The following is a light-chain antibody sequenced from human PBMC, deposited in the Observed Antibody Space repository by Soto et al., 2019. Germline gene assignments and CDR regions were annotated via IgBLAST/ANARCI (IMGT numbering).Light chain of an antibody. V-gene: IGKV3D-20*02. Sequence: DIALTQSPGTLSVSPGERATLSCRASQSVRTNFVSWSTQQPGQAPRILISGASTRVTGIPDRFSGGGSGTDFTPPISSLEPEYFAVDYCQQRHNWITFGQGTRLEIK. J-gene: IGKJ5*01. CDR2: GAS. CDR1: QSVRTNF. CDR3: QQRHNWIT.